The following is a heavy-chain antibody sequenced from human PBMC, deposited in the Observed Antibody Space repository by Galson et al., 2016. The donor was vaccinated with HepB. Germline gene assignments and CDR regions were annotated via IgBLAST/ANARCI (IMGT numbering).Heavy chain of an antibody. CDR2: ISSSGTYT. J-gene: IGHJ4*02. D-gene: IGHD1-26*01. CDR3: ARGSQPPQWQLGGYFDY. V-gene: IGHV3-11*06. CDR1: SDSY. Sequence: SLRLSCAGFSDSYMSWIRQAPGKGLEWVSFISSSGTYTKYADSAKGRCTISRDNAKNSLYLQMNSLRVEDTALYYCARGSQPPQWQLGGYFDYWGQGTLVTVSS.